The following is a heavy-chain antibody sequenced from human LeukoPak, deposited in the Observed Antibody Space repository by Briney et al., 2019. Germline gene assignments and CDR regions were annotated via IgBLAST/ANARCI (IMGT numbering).Heavy chain of an antibody. J-gene: IGHJ6*03. D-gene: IGHD6-13*01. CDR3: ARVGLAAAGPYYYYYMDV. Sequence: SETLSLTCTVSDGSISSYYWSWIRQPAGKGLEWIGRIYTSGSTNYNPSLKSRVTMSVDTSKNQFSLKLSSVTAADTAVYYCARVGLAAAGPYYYYYMDVWGKGTTVTVSS. CDR2: IYTSGST. CDR1: DGSISSYY. V-gene: IGHV4-4*07.